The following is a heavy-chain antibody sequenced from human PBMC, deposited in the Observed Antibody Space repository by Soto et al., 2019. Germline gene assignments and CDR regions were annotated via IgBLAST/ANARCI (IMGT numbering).Heavy chain of an antibody. CDR1: GFTFSSYG. CDR2: ISYDGSNK. J-gene: IGHJ6*02. V-gene: IGHV3-30*18. CDR3: AKADCSGGSCYRYYYYYGMDV. Sequence: GGSLRLSCASSGFTFSSYGMHWVRQAPGKGLEWVAVISYDGSNKYYADSVKGRFTISRDNSKNTLYLQMNSLRAEDTAVYYCAKADCSGGSCYRYYYYYGMDVWGQGTTVTVSS. D-gene: IGHD2-15*01.